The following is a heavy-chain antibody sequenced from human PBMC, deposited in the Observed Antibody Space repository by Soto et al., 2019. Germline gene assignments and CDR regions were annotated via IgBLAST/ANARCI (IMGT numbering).Heavy chain of an antibody. CDR1: GFSLRTRGVG. CDR2: IYWDDNK. Sequence: QITLKESGPTLVKPTQTLTLTCTFSGFSLRTRGVGVGWIRQPQGKALEWLALIYWDDNKRYSPSLKSRLTITKDTSKNQVVLTMTNMDPVDTATYYCAHDDDAQQGFDYWGQGTLFTVSS. CDR3: AHDDDAQQGFDY. D-gene: IGHD1-1*01. J-gene: IGHJ4*02. V-gene: IGHV2-5*02.